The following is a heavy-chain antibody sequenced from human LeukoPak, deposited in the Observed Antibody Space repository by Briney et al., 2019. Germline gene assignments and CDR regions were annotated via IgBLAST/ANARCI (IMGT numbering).Heavy chain of an antibody. D-gene: IGHD2-2*01. CDR2: IIPIFGTA. Sequence: GASVKVSCKASGGTFSSYAISWVRQAPGQGLEWMGGIIPIFGTAIYAQKFQGRVTISTDETKSTACMELSSLRSEDTAVYYCARCPSVVVPAAIGGGFQDWFDPWGQGTLVTVSS. J-gene: IGHJ5*02. V-gene: IGHV1-69*05. CDR1: GGTFSSYA. CDR3: ARCPSVVVPAAIGGGFQDWFDP.